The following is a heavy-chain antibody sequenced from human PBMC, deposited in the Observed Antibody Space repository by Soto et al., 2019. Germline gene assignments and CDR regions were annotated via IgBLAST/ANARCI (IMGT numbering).Heavy chain of an antibody. D-gene: IGHD4-17*01. CDR3: ASGYGDYVGAPAGRGPFDY. Sequence: ASVKVSCKASGYTFTSYGISWVRQAPGQGLEWMGWISAYNGNTNYAQKLQGRVTMTTDTSTSTAYMELRSLRSDDTAVYYCASGYGDYVGAPAGRGPFDYWGQGTLVTVSS. CDR2: ISAYNGNT. CDR1: GYTFTSYG. V-gene: IGHV1-18*01. J-gene: IGHJ4*02.